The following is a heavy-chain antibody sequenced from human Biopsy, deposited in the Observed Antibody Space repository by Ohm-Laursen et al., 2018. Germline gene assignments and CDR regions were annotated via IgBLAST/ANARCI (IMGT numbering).Heavy chain of an antibody. D-gene: IGHD3-22*01. J-gene: IGHJ5*02. CDR2: IFNSANT. CDR3: ARGDYFDSNGYFWFDP. CDR1: GGSISSGGSY. V-gene: IGHV4-31*01. Sequence: TLSLTCPVSGGSISSGGSYWSWIRQRPGKGLEWIGYIFNSANTYYNPSLKNLITISVDTSKNQFSLKLNSVTAADTAVYYCARGDYFDSNGYFWFDPWGQGTLVTVSS.